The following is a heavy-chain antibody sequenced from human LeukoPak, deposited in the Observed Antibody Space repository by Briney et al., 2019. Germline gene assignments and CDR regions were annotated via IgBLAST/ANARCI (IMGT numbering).Heavy chain of an antibody. V-gene: IGHV3-23*01. J-gene: IGHJ4*02. CDR1: GFTFSSYA. Sequence: GGSLRLSCAASGFTFSSYAMSWVRQAPGKGLEWVSAISGSGGSTYYADSVKGRFTISRDNSKNTLYLQMNSLRAEETAVYYCAKSSGYGDYETAYWGQGTLVTVSS. CDR3: AKSSGYGDYETAY. CDR2: ISGSGGST. D-gene: IGHD4-17*01.